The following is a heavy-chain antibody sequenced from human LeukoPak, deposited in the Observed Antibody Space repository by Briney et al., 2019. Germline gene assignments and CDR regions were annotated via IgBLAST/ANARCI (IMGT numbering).Heavy chain of an antibody. CDR2: VKSEIDGGAT. V-gene: IGHV3-15*07. D-gene: IGHD5-12*01. Sequence: GGSLRLSCAASGFTFSNTWMNWVRLTPGKGLEWVGRVKSEIDGGATDYAAPVQGRFTISRDDSQATLYLQMNSLKTEDTAVYYCTTGGSVIVAGTRAFDIWGQGTMVTVSS. CDR3: TTGGSVIVAGTRAFDI. CDR1: GFTFSNTW. J-gene: IGHJ3*02.